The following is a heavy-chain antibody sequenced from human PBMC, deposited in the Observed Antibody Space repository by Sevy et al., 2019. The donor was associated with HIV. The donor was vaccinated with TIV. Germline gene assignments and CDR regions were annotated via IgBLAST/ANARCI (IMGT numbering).Heavy chain of an antibody. V-gene: IGHV1-24*01. CDR2: FDPEDGKT. Sequence: AAVKVSCKVSGSTLTRLSMHWVRQAPGKGLEWMASFDPEDGKTVYAQKFQGRVTMTEDTSTDTAYMELSILRSEDRAGYYCATTKDYYDNSGDPFDYWGQGTLVTVSS. D-gene: IGHD3-22*01. CDR3: ATTKDYYDNSGDPFDY. J-gene: IGHJ4*02. CDR1: GSTLTRLS.